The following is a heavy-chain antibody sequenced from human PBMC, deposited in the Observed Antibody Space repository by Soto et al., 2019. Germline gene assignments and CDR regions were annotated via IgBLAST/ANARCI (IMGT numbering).Heavy chain of an antibody. V-gene: IGHV1-18*01. D-gene: IGHD6-19*01. CDR2: ISAYNGNT. CDR3: ARDVAPVAGPGYGMDV. CDR1: GYTFTSYG. J-gene: IGHJ6*02. Sequence: GASVKVSCNASGYTFTSYGISWVRQAPGQGLEWMGWISAYNGNTNYAQKLQGRVTMTTDTSTSTAYMELRSLRSDDTAVYYCARDVAPVAGPGYGMDVWGQGTTVTVSS.